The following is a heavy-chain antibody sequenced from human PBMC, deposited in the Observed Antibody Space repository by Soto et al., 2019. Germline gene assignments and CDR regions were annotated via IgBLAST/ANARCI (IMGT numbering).Heavy chain of an antibody. CDR3: ARVRKYYYDRRGSNSILSTYGMDV. J-gene: IGHJ6*02. Sequence: SETLSLTCTVSGGSISSYYWSWIRQPPGKGLEWIGYVYYSGSTKYNPSLKSRVTISVDTAKHQFSLKLSSVTAADTAVYYCARVRKYYYDRRGSNSILSTYGMDVWGQGTMVTVS. V-gene: IGHV4-59*12. CDR1: GGSISSYY. CDR2: VYYSGST. D-gene: IGHD3-22*01.